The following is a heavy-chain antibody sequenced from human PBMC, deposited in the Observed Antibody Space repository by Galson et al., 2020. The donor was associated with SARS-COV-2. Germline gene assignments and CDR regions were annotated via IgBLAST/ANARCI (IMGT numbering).Heavy chain of an antibody. D-gene: IGHD6-19*01. Sequence: GASVKVSCKVTGYTLTELSMHWVRQAPGKGLEWMGGFDPEDGETIYAQKFQGRVTMTEDTSTDTAYMGLCSLRSEDTAVYYCATTTPLAVAGTSWFDPWGQGTLVTVSS. CDR1: GYTLTELS. CDR2: FDPEDGET. J-gene: IGHJ5*02. CDR3: ATTTPLAVAGTSWFDP. V-gene: IGHV1-24*01.